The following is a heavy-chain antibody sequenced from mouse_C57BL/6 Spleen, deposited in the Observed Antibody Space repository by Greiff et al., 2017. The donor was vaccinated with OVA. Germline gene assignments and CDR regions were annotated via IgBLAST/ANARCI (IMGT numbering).Heavy chain of an antibody. Sequence: EVMLVESGGGLVKPGGSLKLSCAASGFTFSDYGMHWVRQAPEKGLEWVAYISSGSSTIYYAETVKGRFTISRDNAKNTLFLQMTSLRSEDTAMYYCARGLPDAMDYWGQGTSVTVSS. CDR2: ISSGSSTI. CDR1: GFTFSDYG. CDR3: ARGLPDAMDY. D-gene: IGHD2-4*01. V-gene: IGHV5-17*01. J-gene: IGHJ4*01.